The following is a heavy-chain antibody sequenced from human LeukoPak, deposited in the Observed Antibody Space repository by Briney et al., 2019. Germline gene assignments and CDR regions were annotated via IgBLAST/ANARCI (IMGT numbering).Heavy chain of an antibody. CDR1: GDSVSSNSAS. CDR3: ARANYYFDNDTPYFDY. J-gene: IGHJ4*02. V-gene: IGHV6-1*01. CDR2: TYYRSKWFN. D-gene: IGHD3-22*01. Sequence: PSQTLSLTCAISGDSVSSNSASWHWIRQSPSRGLEWLGRTYYRSKWFNDYAISVQSRLIINADTSENHFSLQLNSVTPEDAAIYFCARANYYFDNDTPYFDYWGQGTLVTVSS.